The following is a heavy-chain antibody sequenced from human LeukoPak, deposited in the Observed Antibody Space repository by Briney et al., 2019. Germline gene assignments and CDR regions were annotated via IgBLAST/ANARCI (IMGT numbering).Heavy chain of an antibody. CDR2: VSGSGGVT. Sequence: GGSLRLSCAASGFTFSTYAMNWVRQAPGKGLEWVSTVSGSGGVTYYADSVKGRFTISRDNSKDTLYLQMSSLRAEDTAVYFCAKRGSGSYFDYWGQGTLVTVSS. CDR3: AKRGSGSYFDY. D-gene: IGHD1-26*01. CDR1: GFTFSTYA. V-gene: IGHV3-23*01. J-gene: IGHJ4*02.